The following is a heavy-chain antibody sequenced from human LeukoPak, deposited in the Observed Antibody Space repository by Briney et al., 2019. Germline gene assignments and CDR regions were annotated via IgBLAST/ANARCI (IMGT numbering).Heavy chain of an antibody. V-gene: IGHV3-23*01. D-gene: IGHD1-26*01. CDR3: AKDSRSFDAFDI. CDR1: GFTLSSYT. J-gene: IGHJ3*02. CDR2: ISGSGGST. Sequence: GGSLRLSCAASGFTLSSYTTNWVRQAPGKGLEWVSVISGSGGSTYYADSVKGRFTISRDSSKNTLYLQMSSLRAEDTAVYYCAKDSRSFDAFDIWGHGTMVTVSS.